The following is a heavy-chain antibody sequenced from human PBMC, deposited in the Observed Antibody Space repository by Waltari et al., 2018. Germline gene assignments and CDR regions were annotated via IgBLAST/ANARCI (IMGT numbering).Heavy chain of an antibody. CDR3: ARDSLNIRARLFFDF. CDR2: IWYDGSSI. J-gene: IGHJ4*02. V-gene: IGHV3-33*01. CDR1: GFDFAVYG. D-gene: IGHD6-6*01. Sequence: QIQLEESGGGVVQPGTSLRLSCAASGFDFAVYGLHWVRQAPGKGLEWVAVIWYDGSSIYYADSVRGRFTISRDNSKNTLFLQMDSVRVEDTAVYYCARDSLNIRARLFFDFWGQGAQVTVS.